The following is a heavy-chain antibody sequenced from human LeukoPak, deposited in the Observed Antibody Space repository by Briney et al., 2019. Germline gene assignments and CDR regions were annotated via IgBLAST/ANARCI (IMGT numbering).Heavy chain of an antibody. D-gene: IGHD3-22*01. V-gene: IGHV1-18*01. CDR3: ARMGLDSSGYLPYFDY. J-gene: IGHJ4*02. Sequence: ASVKVSCKASGYTFTSYGVSWVRQAPGQGLEWMRWISAYNGNTNYAQKLQGRVTMTRDTSTSTVYMELSSLRSEDTAVYYCARMGLDSSGYLPYFDYWGQGTLVTVSS. CDR2: ISAYNGNT. CDR1: GYTFTSYG.